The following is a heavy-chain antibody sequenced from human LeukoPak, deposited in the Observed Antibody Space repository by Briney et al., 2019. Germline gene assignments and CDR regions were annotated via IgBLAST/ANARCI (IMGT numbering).Heavy chain of an antibody. CDR2: INPNGGST. J-gene: IGHJ1*01. CDR3: ARDPSSSSWYLGARYFQH. CDR1: GYPFTIYY. V-gene: IGHV1-46*01. Sequence: ASVTVSFKASGYPFTIYYIHWVRQAPGQGLEWMGIINPNGGSTSYAQKFQGRVTMTRDTSTSTVCMELSSLRSEDTAVYYCARDPSSSSWYLGARYFQHWGQGTLVTVSS. D-gene: IGHD6-13*01.